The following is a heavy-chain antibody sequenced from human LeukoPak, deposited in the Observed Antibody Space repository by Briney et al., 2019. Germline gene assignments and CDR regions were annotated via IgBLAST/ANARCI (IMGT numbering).Heavy chain of an antibody. D-gene: IGHD3-22*01. V-gene: IGHV3-21*05. Sequence: GGSLRLSCAASGFTFSSYSMNWVRQAPGKGLEWVSYISSSSSYIYYADSVKGRFTISKDNAKNSLYLQMNSLRAEDTAVYYCARCLYDSSGYDDYWGQGTLVTVSS. CDR1: GFTFSSYS. CDR3: ARCLYDSSGYDDY. J-gene: IGHJ4*02. CDR2: ISSSSSYI.